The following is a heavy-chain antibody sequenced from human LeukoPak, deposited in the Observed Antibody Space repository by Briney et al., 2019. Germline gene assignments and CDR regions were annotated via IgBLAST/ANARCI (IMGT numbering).Heavy chain of an antibody. CDR3: AGEAAGYSCGWRDY. CDR2: ISSSGTTI. V-gene: IGHV3-48*03. CDR1: GFTFSSYE. D-gene: IGHD6-19*01. J-gene: IGHJ4*02. Sequence: GGSLSLSCAPSGFTFSSYEMNWVRQAPGKGLEWVSYISSSGTTIYYADSVNGRFTISRDNAKNALYLQMNSLRAEDTAVYYCAGEAAGYSCGWRDYWGQEPLVTVSS.